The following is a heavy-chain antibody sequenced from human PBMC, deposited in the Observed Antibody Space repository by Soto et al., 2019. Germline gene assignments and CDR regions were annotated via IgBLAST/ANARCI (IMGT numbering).Heavy chain of an antibody. CDR1: GGTFSSYT. Sequence: GASVKVSCKASGGTFSSYTISWVRQAPGQGLEWMGRIIPILGIANYAQKFQGRVTITADKSTSTAYMELSSLRSEDTAVYYCARGRGHCSGGSCYGDAYDIWGQGTMVTVSS. CDR2: IIPILGIA. V-gene: IGHV1-69*02. D-gene: IGHD2-15*01. J-gene: IGHJ3*02. CDR3: ARGRGHCSGGSCYGDAYDI.